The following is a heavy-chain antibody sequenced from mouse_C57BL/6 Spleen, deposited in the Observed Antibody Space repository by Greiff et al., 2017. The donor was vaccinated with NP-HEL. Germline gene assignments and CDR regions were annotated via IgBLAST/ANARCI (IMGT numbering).Heavy chain of an antibody. CDR3: ARYDPYWFDY. J-gene: IGHJ2*01. CDR1: GYTFTSYG. D-gene: IGHD2-10*01. Sequence: LVESGAELARPGASVKLSCKASGYTFTSYGISWVKQRTGQGLEWIGEIYPRSGNTYYNEKFKGKATLTADKSSSTAYMELRSLTSEDSAVYFCARYDPYWFDYWGQGTTLTVSS. V-gene: IGHV1-81*01. CDR2: IYPRSGNT.